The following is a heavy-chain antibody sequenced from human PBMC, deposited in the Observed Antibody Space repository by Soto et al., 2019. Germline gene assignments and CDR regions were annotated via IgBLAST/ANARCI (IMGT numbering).Heavy chain of an antibody. D-gene: IGHD3-10*01. CDR1: GGSFSGYY. CDR2: INHSGST. V-gene: IGHV4-34*01. Sequence: QVQLQQWGAGLLKPSETLSLTCAVYGGSFSGYYWSWIRQPPGKGLEWIGEINHSGSTNYNPSLKSRVTISVDTSKNQVSLKLSSVTAADTAVYYCASRRTLWFGELRQWGQGTLVTVSS. CDR3: ASRRTLWFGELRQ. J-gene: IGHJ4*02.